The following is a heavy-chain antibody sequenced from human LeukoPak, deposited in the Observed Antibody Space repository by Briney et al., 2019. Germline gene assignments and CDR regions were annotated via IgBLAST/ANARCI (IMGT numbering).Heavy chain of an antibody. Sequence: GGSLRLSCAASGFTFSSYSMNWVRQAPGKGLEWVAVISYDGSNKYYADSVKGRFTISRDNSKNTLYLQMNSLRAEDTAVYYCAKDAGIADYWGQGTLVTVSS. D-gene: IGHD6-13*01. CDR2: ISYDGSNK. CDR1: GFTFSSYS. V-gene: IGHV3-30*18. J-gene: IGHJ4*02. CDR3: AKDAGIADY.